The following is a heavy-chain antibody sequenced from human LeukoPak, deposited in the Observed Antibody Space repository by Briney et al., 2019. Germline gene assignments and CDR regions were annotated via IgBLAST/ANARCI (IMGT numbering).Heavy chain of an antibody. J-gene: IGHJ4*02. Sequence: GGSLRLSCAASGFTFSSYGMHWVRQAPGKGLEGVAVIWYDGSNKYYADSVKGRFTISRDNSKNTLYLQMNSLRAEDTAVYYCARVTNRYCSSTSCYTIDYWGQGTLVTVSS. V-gene: IGHV3-33*01. CDR2: IWYDGSNK. CDR3: ARVTNRYCSSTSCYTIDY. CDR1: GFTFSSYG. D-gene: IGHD2-2*02.